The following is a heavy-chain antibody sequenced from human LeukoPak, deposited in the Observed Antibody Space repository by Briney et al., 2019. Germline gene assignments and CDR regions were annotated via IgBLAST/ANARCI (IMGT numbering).Heavy chain of an antibody. Sequence: GGSLRLSCAASGFTFSSYAMSWVRQAPGKGLVWVSRISTDGSSTSYADSVKGRFTISRDNAKNTLYLQMNSLRAEDTAVYYCAKDRVVSYSSSPDYWGQGALVTVSS. V-gene: IGHV3-74*01. CDR3: AKDRVVSYSSSPDY. CDR2: ISTDGSST. CDR1: GFTFSSYA. D-gene: IGHD6-13*01. J-gene: IGHJ4*02.